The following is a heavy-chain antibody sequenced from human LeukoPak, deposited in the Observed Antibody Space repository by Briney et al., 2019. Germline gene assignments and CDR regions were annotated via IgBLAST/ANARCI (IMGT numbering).Heavy chain of an antibody. V-gene: IGHV1-8*03. CDR3: ARGVGATRFDP. Sequence: ASGKVSFKASGTPFTSYDINWGRPATGQGLGWMGWMNPNSGNTGYAQKFQGRVTITRNTSISTAYMELSSLRSEDTAVYYCARGVGATRFDPWGQGTLVTVSS. CDR1: GTPFTSYD. CDR2: MNPNSGNT. D-gene: IGHD1-26*01. J-gene: IGHJ5*02.